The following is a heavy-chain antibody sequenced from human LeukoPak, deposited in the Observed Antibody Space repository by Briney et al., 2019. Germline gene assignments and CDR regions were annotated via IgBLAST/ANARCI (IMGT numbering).Heavy chain of an antibody. J-gene: IGHJ4*02. CDR3: ARGLWFGDENPPYFDY. CDR1: GGSISSGSYY. CDR2: IYTSGST. D-gene: IGHD3-10*01. Sequence: PSQTLSLTCTVSGGSISSGSYYWSWIRQPAGKGLEWIGRIYTSGSTNYNPSLKSRVTISVDTSRNQFSLKLSSVTAADTALYYCARGLWFGDENPPYFDYWGQGILVTVSS. V-gene: IGHV4-61*02.